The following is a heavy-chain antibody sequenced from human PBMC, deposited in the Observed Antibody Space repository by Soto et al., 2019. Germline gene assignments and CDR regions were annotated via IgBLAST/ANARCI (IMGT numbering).Heavy chain of an antibody. CDR2: INGGTGNV. Sequence: QVQLVQSGAEMKKPGASVKVSCKSSGYTFNIYGIHWLRQAPGQSLEWMGWINGGTGNVEYSQRFQDRVIISRDTSGSKDYMEVSRITIDANAIYSFARAAIPSQPKGLDVWGQGTAVIVSS. CDR3: ARAAIPSQPKGLDV. J-gene: IGHJ6*02. CDR1: GYTFNIYG. D-gene: IGHD2-2*02. V-gene: IGHV1-3*01.